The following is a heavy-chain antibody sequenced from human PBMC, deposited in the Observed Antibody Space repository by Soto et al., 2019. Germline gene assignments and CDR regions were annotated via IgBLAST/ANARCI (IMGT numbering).Heavy chain of an antibody. V-gene: IGHV3-23*01. CDR2: VSGGGDYTIYPDSAVSR. Sequence: GSLRLSGAASGXTYSNYAINCVRQAPGKGLELVSTVSGGGDYTIYPDSAVSRYYADSVKGRLTISRDNSKNTLYLQMNSLRAEDTDMYYCAKSSPGRLLDFDSWGQGTLVPVSS. CDR3: AKSSPGRLLDFDS. J-gene: IGHJ4*01. D-gene: IGHD6-6*01. CDR1: GXTYSNYA.